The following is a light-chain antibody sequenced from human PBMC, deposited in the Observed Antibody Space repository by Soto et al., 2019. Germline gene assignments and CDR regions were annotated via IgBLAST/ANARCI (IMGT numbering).Light chain of an antibody. J-gene: IGLJ3*02. Sequence: QSVLTQSPSASASLGASVKLTCTLDSGHSTYAIAWHQQQPEKGPRYLMKVNSDGGHTKGDGIPDRFSGSSSGAERYLTISCLQSEDEADYCCQTWGAGIRVVGGGTKRTVL. CDR3: QTWGAGIRV. CDR1: SGHSTYA. CDR2: VNSDGGH. V-gene: IGLV4-69*01.